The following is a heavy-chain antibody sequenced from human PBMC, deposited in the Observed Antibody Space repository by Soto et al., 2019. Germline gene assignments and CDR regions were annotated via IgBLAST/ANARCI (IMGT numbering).Heavy chain of an antibody. D-gene: IGHD2-15*01. CDR2: VSAGGDMT. Sequence: DVQVLESGGDLVQPGGSLRLSCAASGFTFNSYAMSWVRQAPGKGLEWVSSVSAGGDMTYYSDWVKGRYTISRDNSNARCLQMKSLRIEDTALYYSARGDRGGWGTPASYYESGVDVWGQGTTVTVS. CDR3: ARGDRGGWGTPASYYESGVDV. V-gene: IGHV3-23*01. J-gene: IGHJ6*02. CDR1: GFTFNSYA.